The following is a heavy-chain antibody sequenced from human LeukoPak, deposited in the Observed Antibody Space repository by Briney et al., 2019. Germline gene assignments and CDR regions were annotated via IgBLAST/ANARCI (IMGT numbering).Heavy chain of an antibody. J-gene: IGHJ5*02. D-gene: IGHD3-10*01. CDR2: IIPIFGTA. V-gene: IGHV1-69*13. Sequence: GASVKVSCKASGGTFSSYAISWVRQAPGQGLEWMGGIIPIFGTANYAQKFQGRVTITADESTSTAYMELSSLRSEDTAVYYCASYQDPHYGSGNTNWFDPWGQGTLVTVSS. CDR3: ASYQDPHYGSGNTNWFDP. CDR1: GGTFSSYA.